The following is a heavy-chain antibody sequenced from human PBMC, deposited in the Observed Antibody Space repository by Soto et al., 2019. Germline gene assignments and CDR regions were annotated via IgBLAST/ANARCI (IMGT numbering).Heavy chain of an antibody. J-gene: IGHJ3*02. CDR1: GFTFSSYA. Sequence: QVQLVESGGGVVQPGRSLRLSCAASGFTFSSYAMHWVRQAPGKGLEWVAVISYDGSNRYYADSVKGRFTISRDNSKNTLFLQMKSLRAEDTAVYYCARERRPCSNGVCYPYDAFDIWGQGTMVTVSS. CDR2: ISYDGSNR. V-gene: IGHV3-30-3*01. CDR3: ARERRPCSNGVCYPYDAFDI. D-gene: IGHD2-8*01.